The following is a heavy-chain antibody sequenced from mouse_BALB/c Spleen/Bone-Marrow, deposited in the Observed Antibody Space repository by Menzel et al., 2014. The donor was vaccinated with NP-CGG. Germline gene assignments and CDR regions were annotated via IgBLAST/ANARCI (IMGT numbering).Heavy chain of an antibody. Sequence: VKLQESGGELMKPGASVKISCKATGYTFSNYWIQWVKQSPGHSPEWIGEILPGSDNTNYNEKFKGKATFTADTSSNTAYMQLSSLTSEDSAVNYCARGNPFDFWGQGTTLTVSS. CDR3: ARGNPFDF. CDR2: ILPGSDNT. CDR1: GYTFSNYW. V-gene: IGHV1-9*01. J-gene: IGHJ2*01.